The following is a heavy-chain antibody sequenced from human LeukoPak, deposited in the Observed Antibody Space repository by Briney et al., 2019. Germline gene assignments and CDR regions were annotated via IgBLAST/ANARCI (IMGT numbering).Heavy chain of an antibody. D-gene: IGHD2-15*01. Sequence: ASVKVSCKASGYTFTSYDINWVRQATGQGLEWMGWMNPNSGNTGYARKFQGRVTMTRNTSISTAYMELSSLRSEDTAVYYCARGNRVVVVAAYYFDYWGQGTLVTVSS. V-gene: IGHV1-8*01. J-gene: IGHJ4*02. CDR3: ARGNRVVVVAAYYFDY. CDR2: MNPNSGNT. CDR1: GYTFTSYD.